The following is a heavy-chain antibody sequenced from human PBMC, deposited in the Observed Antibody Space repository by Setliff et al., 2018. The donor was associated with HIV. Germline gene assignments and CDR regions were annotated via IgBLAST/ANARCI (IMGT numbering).Heavy chain of an antibody. CDR1: GGTLSSYA. D-gene: IGHD4-4*01. V-gene: IGHV1-69*06. J-gene: IGHJ6*03. Sequence: ASVKVSCKASGGTLSSYAISWVRQAPGQGLEWMGRIIPISGTANNAQKFQGRVTITADKSTSTAYMQLSSLRSEDTAVYYCARDAFDYTAYYYSYMDVWGKGTTVTVSS. CDR3: ARDAFDYTAYYYSYMDV. CDR2: IIPISGTA.